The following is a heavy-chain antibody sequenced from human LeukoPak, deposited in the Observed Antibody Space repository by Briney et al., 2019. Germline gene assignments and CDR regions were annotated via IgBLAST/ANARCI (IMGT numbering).Heavy chain of an antibody. D-gene: IGHD3-10*01. CDR1: GGTFSSYA. Sequence: ASVKVSCKASGGTFSSYAISWVRQAPGQGLEWMGGIIPIFGTANYAQKFQGRVTITADESTSTAYMELSSLRSEDTAVYYCARAGSGVYYYYYYMDVWGKGTTVTVSS. CDR2: IIPIFGTA. V-gene: IGHV1-69*13. CDR3: ARAGSGVYYYYYYMDV. J-gene: IGHJ6*03.